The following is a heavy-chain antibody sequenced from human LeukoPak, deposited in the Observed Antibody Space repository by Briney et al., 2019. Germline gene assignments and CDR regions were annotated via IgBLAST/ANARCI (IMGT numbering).Heavy chain of an antibody. Sequence: GGSLRLSCVASGFTFSIYWMSWVRQTPGKGLECVANIKQDGSEKYYVDSVKGRFTISRDNSKNSLFLQMNSLRAEDTAVYYCAKGHDPRSCSSTGCYAEVNWGQGTLVTVSS. CDR1: GFTFSIYW. J-gene: IGHJ1*01. V-gene: IGHV3-7*01. CDR3: AKGHDPRSCSSTGCYAEVN. CDR2: IKQDGSEK. D-gene: IGHD2-2*01.